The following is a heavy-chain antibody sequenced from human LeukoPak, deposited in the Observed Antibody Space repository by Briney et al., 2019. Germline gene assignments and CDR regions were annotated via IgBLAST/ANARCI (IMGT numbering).Heavy chain of an antibody. V-gene: IGHV4-39*01. J-gene: IGHJ3*02. Sequence: SETLSLTCAVSGGSISSSSYYWGWIRQPPGKGLEWIGSIYYSGSTYYNPSLKSRVTISVDKSKNQFYLKLSSVTAADTAVYYCARHVLWWYAFDIGGQGTMVTVSA. CDR2: IYYSGST. CDR1: GGSISSSSYY. D-gene: IGHD2-21*01. CDR3: ARHVLWWYAFDI.